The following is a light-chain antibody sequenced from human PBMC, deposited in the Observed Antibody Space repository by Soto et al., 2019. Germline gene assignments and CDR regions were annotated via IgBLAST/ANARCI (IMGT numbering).Light chain of an antibody. J-gene: IGKJ5*01. V-gene: IGKV3-20*01. CDR1: QSVTNNC. Sequence: ESVLTQSPGTLSLAPGERATLSCRASQSVTNNCLAWYQHKPGQAPRLLLYGASSRATSIPDRFSGSGSGTDFTLTIDRLDPEDFAVYCCQQYGDSPQTFRQGTRLEI. CDR3: QQYGDSPQT. CDR2: GAS.